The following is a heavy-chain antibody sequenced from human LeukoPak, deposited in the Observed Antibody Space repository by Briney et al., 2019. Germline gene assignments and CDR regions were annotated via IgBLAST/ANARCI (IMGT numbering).Heavy chain of an antibody. V-gene: IGHV4-4*07. Sequence: SETLSLTCTVSGGSISSYYWSWIRQPAGKGLEWIGRIYTSGSINYNPSLKSRVTMSVDTSKNQFSLKLSSVTAADTAVYYCARDSSGYYYAPVGDAFDIWGQGTMVTVSS. D-gene: IGHD3-22*01. J-gene: IGHJ3*02. CDR1: GGSISSYY. CDR3: ARDSSGYYYAPVGDAFDI. CDR2: IYTSGSI.